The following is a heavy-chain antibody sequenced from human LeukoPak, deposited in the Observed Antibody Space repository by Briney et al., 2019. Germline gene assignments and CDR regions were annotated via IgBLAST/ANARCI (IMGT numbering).Heavy chain of an antibody. CDR1: GYTFTSYG. D-gene: IGHD1-7*01. V-gene: IGHV1-18*01. Sequence: ASVKVSCKASGYTFTSYGISWVRQAPGQGLEWMVWISAYSGNTDYAQRLQGRITMTTDTPTSTAYMELRSLRSDDTAVYYCARDLTSSWKYGEIDFWGQGTRVTVSS. CDR3: ARDLTSSWKYGEIDF. J-gene: IGHJ4*02. CDR2: ISAYSGNT.